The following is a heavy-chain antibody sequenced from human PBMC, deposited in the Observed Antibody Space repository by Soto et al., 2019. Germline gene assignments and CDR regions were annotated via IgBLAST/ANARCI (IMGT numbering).Heavy chain of an antibody. J-gene: IGHJ6*02. CDR3: ARRPNYDILTGYYPGMDV. CDR2: ISYDGSNK. D-gene: IGHD3-9*01. Sequence: RRLSCAASGFTFSSYAMHWVRQAPGKGLEWVAVISYDGSNKYYADSVKGRFTISRDNSKNTLYLQMNSLRAEDTAVYYCARRPNYDILTGYYPGMDVWGQGTKVTVYS. V-gene: IGHV3-30-3*01. CDR1: GFTFSSYA.